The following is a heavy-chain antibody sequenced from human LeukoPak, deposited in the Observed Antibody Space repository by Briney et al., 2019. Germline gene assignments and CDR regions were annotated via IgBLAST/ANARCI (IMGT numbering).Heavy chain of an antibody. J-gene: IGHJ5*02. Sequence: PGGSLKLSCAASGFTFSGSAMHWVRQASGKGLEWVGRIRSEANSYATAYAASVKGRFTISRDDSKNTAYLQMNSLKTEDTAVYYCTRQDYDFWSGYYWVDWFDPWGQGTLVTVSS. D-gene: IGHD3-3*01. V-gene: IGHV3-73*01. CDR3: TRQDYDFWSGYYWVDWFDP. CDR2: IRSEANSYAT. CDR1: GFTFSGSA.